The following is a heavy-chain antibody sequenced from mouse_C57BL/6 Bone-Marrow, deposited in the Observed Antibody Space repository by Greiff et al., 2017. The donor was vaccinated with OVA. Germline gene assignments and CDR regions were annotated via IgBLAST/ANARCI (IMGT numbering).Heavy chain of an antibody. D-gene: IGHD2-10*02. CDR3: TRDRGYDLCDFDY. CDR1: GFTFSSYA. V-gene: IGHV5-9-1*02. Sequence: EVMLVESGEGLVKPGGSLKLSCAASGFTFSSYAMTWVRQTPEKRLEWVAYISSGGDYIYYADTVKGRFTISRDNARNTLYLQMSSLKSEDTSMYYCTRDRGYDLCDFDYWGQGTTLTVSS. J-gene: IGHJ2*01. CDR2: ISSGGDYI.